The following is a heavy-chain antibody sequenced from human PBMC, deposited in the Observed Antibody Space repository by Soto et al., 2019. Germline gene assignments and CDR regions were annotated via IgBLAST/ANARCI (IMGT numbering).Heavy chain of an antibody. CDR2: IYYSGST. V-gene: IGHV4-39*01. Sequence: SETLSLTCTVSGDSISSSSYYWGWIRQPPGKGLEWIGSIYYSGSTYYNPSLKSRVTISVDTSKNQFSLKLSSVTAADTAVYYCARVHCSSTSCYEGDFDYWGQGTLVTVSS. J-gene: IGHJ4*02. CDR3: ARVHCSSTSCYEGDFDY. CDR1: GDSISSSSYY. D-gene: IGHD2-2*01.